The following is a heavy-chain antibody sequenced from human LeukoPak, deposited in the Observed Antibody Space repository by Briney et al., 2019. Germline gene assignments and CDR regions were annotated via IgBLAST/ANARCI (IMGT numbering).Heavy chain of an antibody. Sequence: EASVKVSCKASGGTFSSYAISWVRQAPGQGLEWMGGIIPIFGTANYAQKFQGRVTITADKSTSTAYMELSSLRSEDTAVYYCASEYCGGDCYSPVFGAFDIWGQGTMVTVSS. D-gene: IGHD2-21*02. CDR2: IIPIFGTA. J-gene: IGHJ3*02. CDR3: ASEYCGGDCYSPVFGAFDI. V-gene: IGHV1-69*06. CDR1: GGTFSSYA.